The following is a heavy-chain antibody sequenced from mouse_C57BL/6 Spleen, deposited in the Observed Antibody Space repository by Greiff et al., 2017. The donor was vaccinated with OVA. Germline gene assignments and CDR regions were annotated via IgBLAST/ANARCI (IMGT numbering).Heavy chain of an antibody. D-gene: IGHD2-5*01. CDR3: ARAGSNYGAWFGY. CDR2: FHPYNDDT. V-gene: IGHV1-47*01. J-gene: IGHJ3*01. CDR1: GYTFTTYP. Sequence: VKLVESGAELVKPGASVKMSCKASGYTFTTYPIEWMKQNHGKSLEWIGNFHPYNDDTKYNEKFKGKATLTVEKSSSTVYFELSRLTSDDSAVYYCARAGSNYGAWFGYWGQGTLVTVS.